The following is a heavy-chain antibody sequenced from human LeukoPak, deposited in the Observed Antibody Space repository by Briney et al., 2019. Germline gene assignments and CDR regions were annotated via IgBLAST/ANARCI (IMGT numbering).Heavy chain of an antibody. CDR2: IYYSGST. Sequence: SETLSLTCTVSGGSISSYYWSWIRQPPEKGLEWIGYIYYSGSTNYNPSLKSRVTISVDTSKNQFSLKLSSVTAADTAAYYCARGGVVRGVIPLDYWGQGTLVTVSS. CDR3: ARGGVVRGVIPLDY. D-gene: IGHD3-10*01. CDR1: GGSISSYY. V-gene: IGHV4-59*08. J-gene: IGHJ4*02.